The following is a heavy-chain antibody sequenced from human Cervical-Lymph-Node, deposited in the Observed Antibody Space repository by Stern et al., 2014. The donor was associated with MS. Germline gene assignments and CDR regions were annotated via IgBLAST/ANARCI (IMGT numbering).Heavy chain of an antibody. CDR3: TTMAGPIDH. Sequence: EVQLVESGGGLVQPGGSLRLSCAASGFTFSNSWMHWVRQAPGKGLVWVSRSNRDGSTTTYADSVKGRFTISRDNAKNTLYLQMNSLRAEDTAVYYCTTMAGPIDHWGQGTLVTVSS. V-gene: IGHV3-74*02. CDR2: SNRDGSTT. CDR1: GFTFSNSW. J-gene: IGHJ4*02. D-gene: IGHD3-10*01.